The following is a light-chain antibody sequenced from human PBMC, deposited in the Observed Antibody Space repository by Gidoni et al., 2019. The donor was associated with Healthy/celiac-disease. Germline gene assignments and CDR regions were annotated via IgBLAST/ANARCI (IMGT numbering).Light chain of an antibody. CDR2: DVS. J-gene: IGLJ3*02. V-gene: IGLV2-14*01. Sequence: QSALTQPASVSVSPGQSITISCTGTSSDVGGYNYVSWYQQNPGKAPKLMIYDVSNRPSGVSNRFSGSKSGNTASLTISGLQAEDEADYYCSSYTSSSTRVFGGGTKLTVL. CDR1: SSDVGGYNY. CDR3: SSYTSSSTRV.